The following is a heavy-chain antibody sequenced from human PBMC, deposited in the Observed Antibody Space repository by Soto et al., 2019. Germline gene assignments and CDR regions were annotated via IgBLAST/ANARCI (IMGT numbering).Heavy chain of an antibody. V-gene: IGHV3-53*04. J-gene: IGHJ5*02. D-gene: IGHD2-21*02. CDR3: ARDPGLLS. Sequence: EVQLVESGGGLVQPGGSLRLSCAASGFTVSSNYMSWVRQAPGKGLEWVSVIYSGGSTYYADSVKGRFTISSHNSKNTLYLQMNSRRAEDTAVYSGARDPGLLSWGQGTLVTVSS. CDR1: GFTVSSNY. CDR2: IYSGGST.